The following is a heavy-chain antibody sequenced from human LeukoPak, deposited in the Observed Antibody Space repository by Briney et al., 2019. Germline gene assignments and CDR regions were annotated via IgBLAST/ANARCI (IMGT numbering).Heavy chain of an antibody. CDR2: IYYSGAT. J-gene: IGHJ4*02. D-gene: IGHD2-2*01. CDR3: ARSSRDIVVVPAALDY. CDR1: GASINTGGHY. Sequence: SETLSLTCTVSGASINTGGHYWSWIRQHPGKGLEWIGNIYYSGATNYNPSLKSRVTISEDASKNQFSLKLTSVTAADTAVYYCARSSRDIVVVPAALDYWGQGTLVTVSS. V-gene: IGHV4-31*03.